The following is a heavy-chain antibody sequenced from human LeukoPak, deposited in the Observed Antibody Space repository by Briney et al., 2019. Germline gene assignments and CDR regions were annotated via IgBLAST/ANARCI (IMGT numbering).Heavy chain of an antibody. V-gene: IGHV3-21*01. CDR2: ISSSSSYI. J-gene: IGHJ3*02. D-gene: IGHD2-2*01. CDR1: GFTFSSYS. Sequence: NPGGSLRLSCAASGFTFSSYSMNWVRQAPGKRLEWVSSISSSSSYIYYADSVKGRFTISRDNAKNSLYLQMNSLRAEDTAVYYCAREPQLLNAFDIWGQGTMVTVSS. CDR3: AREPQLLNAFDI.